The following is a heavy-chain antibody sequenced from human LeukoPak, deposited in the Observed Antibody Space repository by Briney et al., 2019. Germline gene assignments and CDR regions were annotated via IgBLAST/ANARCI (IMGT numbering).Heavy chain of an antibody. V-gene: IGHV4-4*07. CDR1: GGSISSYY. D-gene: IGHD3-10*01. CDR2: IYTSGST. Sequence: SETLSLTCTVSGGSISSYYWSWIRQPAGKGLEWIGRIYTSGSTNYNPSLKSRVTMSVDTSKNQFSLKLSSVTAADTAVYYCARGGLYYYGSGSYYRPSSPKLSFDYWGQGTLVTVSS. CDR3: ARGGLYYYGSGSYYRPSSPKLSFDY. J-gene: IGHJ4*02.